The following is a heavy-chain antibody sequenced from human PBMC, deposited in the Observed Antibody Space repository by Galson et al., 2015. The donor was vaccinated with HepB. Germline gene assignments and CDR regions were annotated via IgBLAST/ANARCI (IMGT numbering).Heavy chain of an antibody. CDR1: GYTFSSYS. Sequence: SLRLSCAASGYTFSSYSMNWVRQAPGKGLEWVSSISSSSSYIYYADSVKGRFTISRDNAKNSLYLQMNSLRAEDTAVYYCARSSLDTAREYYYGMDVWGQGTTVTVSS. V-gene: IGHV3-21*01. D-gene: IGHD5-18*01. J-gene: IGHJ6*02. CDR2: ISSSSSYI. CDR3: ARSSLDTAREYYYGMDV.